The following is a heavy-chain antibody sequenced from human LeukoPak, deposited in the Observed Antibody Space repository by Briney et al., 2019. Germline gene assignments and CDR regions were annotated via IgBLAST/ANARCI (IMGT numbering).Heavy chain of an antibody. CDR2: IYTSGST. D-gene: IGHD4-11*01. Sequence: SETLSLTCTVSGGSISSGSYYWSWIRQPAGKGLEWIGRIYTSGSTNYNPSLKSRVTISVDTSKNQFSLKLSSVTAADTAVYYCARDLGTVSWAPYYMDVWGKGTTVTVSS. J-gene: IGHJ6*03. CDR3: ARDLGTVSWAPYYMDV. CDR1: GGSISSGSYY. V-gene: IGHV4-61*02.